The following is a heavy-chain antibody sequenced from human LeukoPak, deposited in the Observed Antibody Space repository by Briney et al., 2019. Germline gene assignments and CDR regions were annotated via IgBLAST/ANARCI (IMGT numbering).Heavy chain of an antibody. CDR2: IYTSGST. CDR3: ARDLGSEWLTGYWFDP. D-gene: IGHD6-19*01. V-gene: IGHV4-4*07. J-gene: IGHJ5*02. CDR1: GGSISSYY. Sequence: PSETLSLTCTVSGGSISSYYWSWIRQPAGKGLEWIGRIYTSGSTNYNPSLKSRVTMSVDTSKNQFSLKLSSVTAADTAVYYCARDLGSEWLTGYWFDPWGQGTLVTVS.